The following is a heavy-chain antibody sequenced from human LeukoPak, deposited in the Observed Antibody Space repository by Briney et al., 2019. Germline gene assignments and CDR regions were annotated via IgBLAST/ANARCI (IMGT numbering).Heavy chain of an antibody. J-gene: IGHJ4*02. D-gene: IGHD3-22*01. Sequence: PGGCLRLSCAASGFTFSSYGMHWVRQAPGKGLEWVAVISYDGSNKYYADSVKGRFTISRDNSKNTLYLQMNSLRAEDTAVYYCAKRAKVVDYYDSSGYYYFDYWGQGTLVTVSS. V-gene: IGHV3-30*18. CDR1: GFTFSSYG. CDR3: AKRAKVVDYYDSSGYYYFDY. CDR2: ISYDGSNK.